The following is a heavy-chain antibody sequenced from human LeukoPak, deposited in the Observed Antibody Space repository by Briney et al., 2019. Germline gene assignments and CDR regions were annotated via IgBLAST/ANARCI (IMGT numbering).Heavy chain of an antibody. CDR3: ARGVPYYYDSSGYSRFDY. J-gene: IGHJ4*02. CDR1: GFTFSSDS. V-gene: IGHV3-21*01. Sequence: GGSLRLSCAASGFTFSSDSMNWVRQAPGKGLEWVSSISSSSSYIYYADSVKGRFTISRDNDKNSLYLQMNSLRAEDTAVYYCARGVPYYYDSSGYSRFDYWGQGTLVTVSS. D-gene: IGHD3-22*01. CDR2: ISSSSSYI.